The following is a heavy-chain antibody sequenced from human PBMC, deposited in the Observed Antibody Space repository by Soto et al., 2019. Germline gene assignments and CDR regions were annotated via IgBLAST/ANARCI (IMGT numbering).Heavy chain of an antibody. Sequence: EVQLVESGGGLVQPGGSLRLSCAASGFIFSSYWMHWVRQAPGKGLVWVSRINSDGSSTSYADSVKGRFTISRDNAKNTLYLQMNSLRAEDTAVYYCAIRASYYDSSGYFDYWGQGTLVTVSS. CDR3: AIRASYYDSSGYFDY. CDR1: GFIFSSYW. J-gene: IGHJ4*02. D-gene: IGHD3-22*01. CDR2: INSDGSST. V-gene: IGHV3-74*01.